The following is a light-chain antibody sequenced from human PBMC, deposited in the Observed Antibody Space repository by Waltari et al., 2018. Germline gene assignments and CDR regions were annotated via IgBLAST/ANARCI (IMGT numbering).Light chain of an antibody. CDR3: QQYGRSVLYA. V-gene: IGKV3-20*01. CDR2: GAS. J-gene: IGKJ2*01. CDR1: QSLTKRY. Sequence: VLTQSPGTLSLSPGERATLSCRASQSLTKRYLAWYQQKPGQAPRLLIYGASSRAACMPDRFSGSVCGTDFTLTISRLEPEDFAVYYCQQYGRSVLYAFGQGTKLEIK.